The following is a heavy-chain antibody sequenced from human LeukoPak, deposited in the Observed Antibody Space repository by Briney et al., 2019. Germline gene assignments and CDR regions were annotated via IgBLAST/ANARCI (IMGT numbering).Heavy chain of an antibody. CDR2: IKSKTDGGTT. D-gene: IGHD3-16*01. V-gene: IGHV3-15*01. J-gene: IGHJ4*02. Sequence: GGSLRLPCVASGFTFNNAWMSWVRQAPGKGLEWVGRIKSKTDGGTTDYAAPVKGRFSISRDDSKNTLYLQMNSLKIEDTAVYYCSAPWGNAGYWGQGTLVTVSS. CDR1: GFTFNNAW. CDR3: SAPWGNAGY.